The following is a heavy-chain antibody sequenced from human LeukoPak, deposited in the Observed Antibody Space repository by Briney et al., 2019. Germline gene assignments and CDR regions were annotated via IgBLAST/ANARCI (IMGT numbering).Heavy chain of an antibody. CDR3: AKDFAPFLLWFGVGSDY. Sequence: GGSLRLSCAASGFTFSSYGMHWVRHAPGKGLERVAFIRYDGSNKYYADSVKGRFTISRDNSKNTLYLQMNSLRAEDTAVYYCAKDFAPFLLWFGVGSDYWGQGTLVTVSS. CDR1: GFTFSSYG. J-gene: IGHJ4*02. V-gene: IGHV3-30*02. D-gene: IGHD3-10*01. CDR2: IRYDGSNK.